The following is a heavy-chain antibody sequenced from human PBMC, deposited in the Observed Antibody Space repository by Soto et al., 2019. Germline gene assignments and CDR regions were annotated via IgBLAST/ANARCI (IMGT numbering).Heavy chain of an antibody. CDR1: GESFGAYY. D-gene: IGHD4-17*01. Sequence: VHLQQWGAGLLRPSETLSLTCTVSGESFGAYYWSWIRQSPGKGLEWSGEVYPSGDTKYNPSLKRRVTISEDPSKNQFPLRMTSMTAADTGVYYCARGFSNSVTTRFDSWGQGTLVTVSS. CDR3: ARGFSNSVTTRFDS. J-gene: IGHJ4*02. V-gene: IGHV4-34*01. CDR2: VYPSGDT.